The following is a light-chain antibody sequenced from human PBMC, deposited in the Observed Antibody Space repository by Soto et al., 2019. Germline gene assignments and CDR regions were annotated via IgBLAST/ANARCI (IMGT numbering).Light chain of an antibody. CDR2: DVS. CDR3: SSYTSSSTLYV. J-gene: IGLJ1*01. Sequence: QSVLTQPASVSGSPGQSITISCTGTSSDVGGYNYVSWYQQHPGKAHKLMIYDVSNRPSGVSNRFSDSKSGNTASLTISGLQAEDEADYYCSSYTSSSTLYVFGTGTKVTVL. CDR1: SSDVGGYNY. V-gene: IGLV2-14*01.